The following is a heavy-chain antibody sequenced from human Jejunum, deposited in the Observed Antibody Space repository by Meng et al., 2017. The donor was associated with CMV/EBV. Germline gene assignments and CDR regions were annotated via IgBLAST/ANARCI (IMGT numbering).Heavy chain of an antibody. CDR1: KYTFTSYY. CDR3: ARERPHSYYFDF. V-gene: IGHV1-46*01. Sequence: QVQLVQSGAEVKKPGASVKVSCKASKYTFTSYYMHWVRQAPGQGLEWMGIIKDTGTTQYAQKFQGRVTMTWDTSTSTVYMDLSSLRFEDTGIYYCARERPHSYYFDFWGQGILVTVSS. J-gene: IGHJ4*02. D-gene: IGHD2-15*01. CDR2: IKDTGTT.